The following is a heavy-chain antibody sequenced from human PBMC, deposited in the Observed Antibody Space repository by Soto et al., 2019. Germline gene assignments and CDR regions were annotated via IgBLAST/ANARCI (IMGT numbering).Heavy chain of an antibody. CDR1: GGTFSSYT. V-gene: IGHV1-69*02. J-gene: IGHJ4*02. CDR3: ARARRITMVLEGFADY. D-gene: IGHD3-10*01. CDR2: IIPILGIA. Sequence: QVQLVQSGAEVKKPGSSVKVSCKASGGTFSSYTISWVRQAPGQGLEWMGRIIPILGIANYAQKFQGRVTITADKSTSTAYMELSSLRSEDTAVDYCARARRITMVLEGFADYWGQGTLVTVSS.